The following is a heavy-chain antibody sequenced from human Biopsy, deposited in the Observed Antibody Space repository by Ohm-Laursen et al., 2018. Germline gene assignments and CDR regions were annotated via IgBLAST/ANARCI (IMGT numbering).Heavy chain of an antibody. D-gene: IGHD3-22*01. V-gene: IGHV1-69*06. CDR1: GGTFTNHA. CDR3: ARFPLGAYDDSGSYRAVEHWYFDL. CDR2: SIPLFNTA. J-gene: IGHJ2*01. Sequence: SVKVSCKASGGTFTNHAVGWVRQAPGQGLEWVGSSIPLFNTANYADKFQGRVTLTADRSMTTAYMELSSLRSEDTAIYYCARFPLGAYDDSGSYRAVEHWYFDLWGRGTLVTVSS.